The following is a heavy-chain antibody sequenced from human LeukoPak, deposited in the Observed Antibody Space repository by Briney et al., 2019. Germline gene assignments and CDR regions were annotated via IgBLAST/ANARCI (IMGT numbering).Heavy chain of an antibody. CDR3: ARRYCSGGSCYSAFDY. CDR2: MYYSGST. CDR1: GGSISSYY. V-gene: IGHV4-59*01. J-gene: IGHJ4*02. Sequence: SETLSLTCTVSGGSISSYYWSWIRQPPGQGLEWIGYMYYSGSTNYNPSLKSRVTISVDTSKNQFSLKLSSVTAADTAVYYCARRYCSGGSCYSAFDYWGQGTPVTVSS. D-gene: IGHD2-15*01.